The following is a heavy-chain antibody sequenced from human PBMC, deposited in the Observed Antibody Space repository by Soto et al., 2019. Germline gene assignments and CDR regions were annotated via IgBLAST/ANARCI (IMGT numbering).Heavy chain of an antibody. V-gene: IGHV3-30*18. Sequence: GGSLRLSCAASGFTFSSYGMHWVRQAPGKGLEWVAVISYDGSNKYYADSVKGRFTISRDNSKNTLYLQMNSLRAEDTAVYYCAKDLSIVVVPAAIIGAFDIWGQGTMVTVSS. CDR1: GFTFSSYG. J-gene: IGHJ3*02. CDR2: ISYDGSNK. D-gene: IGHD2-2*02. CDR3: AKDLSIVVVPAAIIGAFDI.